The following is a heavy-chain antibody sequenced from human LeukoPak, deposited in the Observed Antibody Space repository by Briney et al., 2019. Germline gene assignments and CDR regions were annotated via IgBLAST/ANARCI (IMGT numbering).Heavy chain of an antibody. J-gene: IGHJ3*02. D-gene: IGHD4-23*01. CDR3: ARRGAVADAFDI. CDR2: IKSDGSNT. Sequence: GGSLRLSCAASGFIFSSYWMHWVRQAPGEGLVWVSRIKSDGSNTNYADSVKGRFTISTDNAKKTLYLQMNSLRAEDTAVYYCARRGAVADAFDIWGQGTMVTVSS. V-gene: IGHV3-74*01. CDR1: GFIFSSYW.